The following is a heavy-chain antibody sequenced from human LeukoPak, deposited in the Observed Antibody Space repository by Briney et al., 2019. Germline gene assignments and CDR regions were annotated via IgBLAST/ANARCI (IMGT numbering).Heavy chain of an antibody. D-gene: IGHD3-22*01. V-gene: IGHV3-74*01. CDR1: GFTFSSYW. CDR3: ARPYYDSSGYQYPPDY. J-gene: IGHJ4*02. CDR2: IDTDGTST. Sequence: PGGSLRLSCAASGFTFSSYWMHWVRQAPGKGLVWVSRIDTDGTSTSYADSVKGRFTISRDNAKSTLYLQMNSLRAEDAAVYYCARPYYDSSGYQYPPDYWGQGTLVTVSS.